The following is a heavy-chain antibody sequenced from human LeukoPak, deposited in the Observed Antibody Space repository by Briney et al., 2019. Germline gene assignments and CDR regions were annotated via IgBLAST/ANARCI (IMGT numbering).Heavy chain of an antibody. D-gene: IGHD3-16*01. CDR2: ISYDGSNK. J-gene: IGHJ4*02. CDR1: GFTFSSYA. V-gene: IGHV3-30-3*01. CDR3: ARDSSRGGSPYFDY. Sequence: QPGGSLRLSCAASGFTFSSYAMHWVRQAPGKGLEWVAVISYDGSNKYYADSVKGRFTISRDNSKNTLYLQRNSLRAEDTAVYYCARDSSRGGSPYFDYWGQGTLVTVSS.